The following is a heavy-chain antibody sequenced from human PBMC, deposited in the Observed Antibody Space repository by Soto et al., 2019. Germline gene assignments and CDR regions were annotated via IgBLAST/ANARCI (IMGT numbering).Heavy chain of an antibody. J-gene: IGHJ5*02. V-gene: IGHV4-30-4*01. CDR1: GDYIHVGGYY. D-gene: IGHD2-2*01. CDR2: IYYTGKT. CDR3: GRDLTSNANCIDP. Sequence: SETLSLTCSVSGDYIHVGGYYWTWIRQRPGKGLEWMGYIYYTGKTYYNPSLESRLTMSVDRSKNQSSLRWTSVTAADTAVYFCGRDLTSNANCIDPWGQGTLVTVSS.